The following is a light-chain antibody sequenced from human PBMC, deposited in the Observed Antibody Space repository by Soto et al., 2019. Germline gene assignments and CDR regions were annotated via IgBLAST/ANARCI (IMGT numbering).Light chain of an antibody. Sequence: QSVLTQPPSVSAAPGQKVTISCSGSSSNIGENYVSWYQQFPGTAPKLLIYDNNKRPSGIPDRFSGSKSGTSATLGITGLQTGDEADHHCRSWDNSLTAGVFGGGTKLTVL. CDR2: DNN. J-gene: IGLJ2*01. CDR1: SSNIGENY. V-gene: IGLV1-51*01. CDR3: RSWDNSLTAGV.